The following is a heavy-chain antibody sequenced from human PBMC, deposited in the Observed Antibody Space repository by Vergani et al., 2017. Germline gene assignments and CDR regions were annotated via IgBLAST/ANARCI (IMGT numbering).Heavy chain of an antibody. Sequence: QVQLVQSGAEVKKPGASVKVSCKASGYTFTSYAMHWVRQAPGQRLEWMGWINTGNGNTKYSQKFQGRVTITRDTSASTAYMELSSLRSEDTAVYYCARDEIAAAGAFDYWGQGTLVTVSS. CDR1: GYTFTSYA. V-gene: IGHV1-3*04. J-gene: IGHJ4*02. D-gene: IGHD6-13*01. CDR2: INTGNGNT. CDR3: ARDEIAAAGAFDY.